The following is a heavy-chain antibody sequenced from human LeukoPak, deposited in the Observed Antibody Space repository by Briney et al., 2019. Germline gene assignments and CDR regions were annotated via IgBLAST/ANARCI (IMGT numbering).Heavy chain of an antibody. CDR2: INHSGST. Sequence: PSETLSLTCAVYGGSFSGYYWSWIRQPPGKGLEWIGEINHSGSTNYNPSLKSRVTISVDTSKNQFSLKLSSVTAADTAVYYCARAVYSGSYRLDHWGQGTLVTVSS. CDR1: GGSFSGYY. J-gene: IGHJ4*02. V-gene: IGHV4-34*01. CDR3: ARAVYSGSYRLDH. D-gene: IGHD1-26*01.